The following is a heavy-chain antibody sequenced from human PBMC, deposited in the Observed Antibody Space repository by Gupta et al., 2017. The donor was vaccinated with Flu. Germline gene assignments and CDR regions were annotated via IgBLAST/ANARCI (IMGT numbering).Heavy chain of an antibody. Sequence: EVQLVESGGGLVQPGRSLRLSCAASGFTFDDYAMHWVRQAPGKGLEWVSGISWNSGSIGYADSVKGRFTISRDNAKNSLYLQMISLRAEDTALYYCAKGWFVRWELHDAFDIWGQGTMVTVSS. V-gene: IGHV3-9*01. CDR2: ISWNSGSI. CDR1: GFTFDDYA. CDR3: AKGWFVRWELHDAFDI. J-gene: IGHJ3*02. D-gene: IGHD2-15*01.